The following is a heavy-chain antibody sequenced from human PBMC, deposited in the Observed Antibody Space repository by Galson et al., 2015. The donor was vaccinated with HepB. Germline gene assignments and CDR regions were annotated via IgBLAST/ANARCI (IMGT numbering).Heavy chain of an antibody. CDR3: ARDPIQGYCSSTSCYAFH. V-gene: IGHV3-11*01. CDR1: GFTFSDYY. Sequence: SLRLSCAASGFTFSDYYMSWIRQAPGKGLEWVSYISSSGSTIYYADSVKGRFTISRDNAKNSLYRQMNSLRAEDTAVYYCARDPIQGYCSSTSCYAFHWGHGTLVTASS. D-gene: IGHD2-2*01. J-gene: IGHJ4*01. CDR2: ISSSGSTI.